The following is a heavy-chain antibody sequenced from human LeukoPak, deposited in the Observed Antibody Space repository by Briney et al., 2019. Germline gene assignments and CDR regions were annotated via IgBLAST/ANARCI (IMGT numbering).Heavy chain of an antibody. J-gene: IGHJ4*02. CDR2: IRYDGSNK. CDR3: ARGSPAARTFDY. V-gene: IGHV3-30*02. Sequence: GGSLRLSCAASGFTFSSYGMHWVRQAPGKGLEWVAFIRYDGSNKYYADSVKGRFTISRDNSKNTLYLQMNSLRAEDTAVYYCARGSPAARTFDYWGQGTLVTVSS. D-gene: IGHD2-2*01. CDR1: GFTFSSYG.